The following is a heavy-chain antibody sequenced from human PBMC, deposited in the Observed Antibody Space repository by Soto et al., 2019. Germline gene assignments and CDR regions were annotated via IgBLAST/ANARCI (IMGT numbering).Heavy chain of an antibody. V-gene: IGHV3-23*01. CDR3: ANARRLRARSWFDP. Sequence: EVQLLESGGGLVQPGGSLRLSCAASGFTFSSYAMNWVRQAPGKGLEWVSAISGSGGSTYYADSVKGRSTISRDNSKNPLDLQINRLRAEDTPVYYCANARRLRARSWFDPWGQGPLVTVSS. D-gene: IGHD2-15*01. CDR1: GFTFSSYA. CDR2: ISGSGGST. J-gene: IGHJ5*02.